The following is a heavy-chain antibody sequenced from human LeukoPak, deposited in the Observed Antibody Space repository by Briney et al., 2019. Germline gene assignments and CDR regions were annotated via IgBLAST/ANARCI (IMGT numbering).Heavy chain of an antibody. CDR3: ARTPPIGGGYYFDY. CDR1: GGTFTSYA. D-gene: IGHD3-10*01. V-gene: IGHV1-69*13. J-gene: IGHJ4*02. CDR2: IIPIFGTA. Sequence: SVKVSCKASGGTFTSYAISWVRQAPGQGLEWMGGIIPIFGTANYAQKFQGRVTITADESTSTAYMELSSLRSEDTAVYYCARTPPIGGGYYFDYWGQGTLVTVSS.